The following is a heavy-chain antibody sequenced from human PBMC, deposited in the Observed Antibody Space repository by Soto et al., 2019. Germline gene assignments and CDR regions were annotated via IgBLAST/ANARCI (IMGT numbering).Heavy chain of an antibody. CDR2: IKSKTDGGTT. CDR1: GFTFSDYY. J-gene: IGHJ3*02. Sequence: PGGSLRLSCAASGFTFSDYYMSWVRQAPGKGLEWVGRIKSKTDGGTTDYAAPVKGRFTISRDDSKNTLYLQMNSLKTEDTAVYYCTTAPGYYELFDIWGQGTMVTVS. D-gene: IGHD3-22*01. V-gene: IGHV3-15*01. CDR3: TTAPGYYELFDI.